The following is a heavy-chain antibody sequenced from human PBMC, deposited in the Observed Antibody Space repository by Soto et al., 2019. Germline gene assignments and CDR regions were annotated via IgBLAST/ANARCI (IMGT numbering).Heavy chain of an antibody. J-gene: IGHJ6*02. V-gene: IGHV3-53*01. CDR3: AGDGGSHPAVAGTQYYGMDF. CDR2: MYVDGST. Sequence: EVQLVASGGDLIQPGGSLRLSCGVSGFSVSGNSLSWVRQAPGKGLEWVSYMYVDGSTYYADSVRGRFTLSRDTSKNTLNLQRNNRRGENTAFYYCAGDGGSHPAVAGTQYYGMDFWGQGTTVTVSS. CDR1: GFSVSGNS. D-gene: IGHD6-19*01.